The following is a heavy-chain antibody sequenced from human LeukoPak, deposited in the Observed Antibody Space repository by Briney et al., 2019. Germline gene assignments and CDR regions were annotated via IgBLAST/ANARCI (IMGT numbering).Heavy chain of an antibody. Sequence: PGGSLRLSCAASGFTFSSYSMNWVRQAPGKGLEWVSSISSSSSYIYYADSVKGRFTISRDNAKNSLYLQMNSLRAEDTAVYYCARDPTLEIKWELLHAFDIWGQGTMVTVSS. CDR2: ISSSSSYI. J-gene: IGHJ3*02. D-gene: IGHD1-26*01. CDR3: ARDPTLEIKWELLHAFDI. CDR1: GFTFSSYS. V-gene: IGHV3-21*01.